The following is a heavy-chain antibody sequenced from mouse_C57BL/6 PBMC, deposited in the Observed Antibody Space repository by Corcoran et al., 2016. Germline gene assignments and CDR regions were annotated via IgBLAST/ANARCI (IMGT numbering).Heavy chain of an antibody. V-gene: IGHV1-19*01. CDR2: INPYNGGT. Sequence: EVQLQQSGPVLVKPGASVKMSCKASGYTFTDYYMNWVKQSHGKSLEWIGVINPYNGGTGCNQKFKGKATLTVYKSSSTAYMELNSLTSEDSAVYYCARSYGSDEYFDYWGQGTTLTVSS. CDR3: ARSYGSDEYFDY. D-gene: IGHD1-1*01. J-gene: IGHJ2*01. CDR1: GYTFTDYY.